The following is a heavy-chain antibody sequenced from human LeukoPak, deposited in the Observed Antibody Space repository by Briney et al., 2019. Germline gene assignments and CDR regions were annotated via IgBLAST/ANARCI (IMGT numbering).Heavy chain of an antibody. D-gene: IGHD3-22*01. Sequence: GGSLRLSCAASGFTVSNNYMSWVRQAPGKGLEWVSLIYSGGSTYYADSVKGRFTISRDNSKHTLYLQMNSLRADDTAVYYCASYSSLDYWGQGTLVTVSS. CDR2: IYSGGST. CDR3: ASYSSLDY. J-gene: IGHJ4*02. V-gene: IGHV3-53*01. CDR1: GFTVSNNY.